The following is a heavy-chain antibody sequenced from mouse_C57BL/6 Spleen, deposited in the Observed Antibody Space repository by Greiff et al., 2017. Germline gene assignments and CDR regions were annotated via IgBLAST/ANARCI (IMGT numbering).Heavy chain of an antibody. J-gene: IGHJ4*01. V-gene: IGHV1-59*01. Sequence: VQLQQPGAELVRPGTSVKLSCKASGYTFTSYWMHWVKQRPGQGLEWIGVIDPSDSYTNYNQKFKGKATLTVDTSSSTAYMQLSSLTSTDSAVYYCARLDYYGSSSMDYWGQGTSVTVSS. CDR2: IDPSDSYT. D-gene: IGHD1-1*01. CDR3: ARLDYYGSSSMDY. CDR1: GYTFTSYW.